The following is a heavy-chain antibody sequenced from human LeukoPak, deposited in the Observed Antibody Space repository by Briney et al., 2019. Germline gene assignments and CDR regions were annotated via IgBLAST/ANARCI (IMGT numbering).Heavy chain of an antibody. Sequence: PGGSVRLSCAASGFTLSSYWMHWVRQAPGKGLVWVSRTNSDGSSTSYVDSMEGRFTISRDNAKNTLYLQMSSLRAEDTAVYYCAREGDFWSVNHESFDYGGQGTLVTVSS. CDR3: AREGDFWSVNHESFDY. V-gene: IGHV3-74*01. CDR1: GFTLSSYW. CDR2: TNSDGSST. J-gene: IGHJ4*02. D-gene: IGHD3-3*01.